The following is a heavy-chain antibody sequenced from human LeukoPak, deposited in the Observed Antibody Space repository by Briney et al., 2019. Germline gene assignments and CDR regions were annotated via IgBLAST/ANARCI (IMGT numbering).Heavy chain of an antibody. V-gene: IGHV3-23*01. J-gene: IGHJ4*02. CDR2: ISNSDDST. Sequence: GESLRLSCAASGFPFSSYAMSWVRQAPGKGLEWVSTISNSDDSTYYADSVKGRFTISRDNSKNTLDLQMNSLRAEDTAVYYCAKDRGTAMVPYYFDYWGQGTLVTVSS. D-gene: IGHD5-18*01. CDR3: AKDRGTAMVPYYFDY. CDR1: GFPFSSYA.